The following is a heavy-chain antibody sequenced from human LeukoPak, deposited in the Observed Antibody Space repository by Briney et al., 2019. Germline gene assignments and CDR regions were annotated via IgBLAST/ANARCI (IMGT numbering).Heavy chain of an antibody. J-gene: IGHJ4*02. D-gene: IGHD3-22*01. CDR1: GFTFSSYW. V-gene: IGHV3-7*01. CDR2: IKQDGSEK. Sequence: GGSLRLSCAASGFTFSSYWMSWARQAPGKGLEWVANIKQDGSEKYYVDSVKGRFTISRDNAKNSLYLQMNSLRAEDTAVYYCARLDYYDSSGYEDYWGQGTLVTVSS. CDR3: ARLDYYDSSGYEDY.